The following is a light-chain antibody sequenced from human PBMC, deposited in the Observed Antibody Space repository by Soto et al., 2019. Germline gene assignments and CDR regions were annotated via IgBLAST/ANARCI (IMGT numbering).Light chain of an antibody. CDR1: SGHSSYV. CDR3: QTWASGIRV. J-gene: IGLJ3*02. CDR2: LNSDGSH. V-gene: IGLV4-69*01. Sequence: QAVVTQSPSASASLGASVKLTCTLSSGHSSYVIAWHQQQPERSPRYLMTLNSDGSHSKGDGIPDRFSGSSSGAERSLTISGLQSEDEADYYCQTWASGIRVFGGGTKVTVL.